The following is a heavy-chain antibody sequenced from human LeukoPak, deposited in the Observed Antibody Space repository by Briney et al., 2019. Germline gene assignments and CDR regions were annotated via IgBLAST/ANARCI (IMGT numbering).Heavy chain of an antibody. J-gene: IGHJ4*02. V-gene: IGHV3-30*02. Sequence: GGSLRLSCAASGFTFSSYGMHWVRQAPGKGLEWVAFIRYDGSNKYYADSVKGRFTISRDNSKNTLYLQMNSLRAEDTAVYYCVYCSGGSCYPPRLNYVPFDYWSQGTLVTVSS. D-gene: IGHD2-15*01. CDR3: VYCSGGSCYPPRLNYVPFDY. CDR1: GFTFSSYG. CDR2: IRYDGSNK.